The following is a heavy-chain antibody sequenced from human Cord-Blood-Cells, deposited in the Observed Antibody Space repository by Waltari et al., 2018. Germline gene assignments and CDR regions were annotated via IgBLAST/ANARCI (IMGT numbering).Heavy chain of an antibody. CDR2: INHSGST. CDR1: VGSFSGYY. D-gene: IGHD3-10*01. Sequence: QVQLQQWGAGLLKPSETLSLTCAVYVGSFSGYYWSWIRQPPGKGLEWIGEINHSGSTNYNPSLKSRVTISVDTSKNQFSLKLSSVTAADTAVYYCARLSGSYPYDAFDIWGQGTMVTVSS. CDR3: ARLSGSYPYDAFDI. V-gene: IGHV4-34*01. J-gene: IGHJ3*02.